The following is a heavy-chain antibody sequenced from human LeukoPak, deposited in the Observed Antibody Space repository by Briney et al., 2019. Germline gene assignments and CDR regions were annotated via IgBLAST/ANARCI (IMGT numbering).Heavy chain of an antibody. CDR1: GFTFSISW. CDR3: ARDAGWGYYDL. J-gene: IGHJ4*02. V-gene: IGHV3-7*01. CDR2: IDKHGNGK. D-gene: IGHD1-26*01. Sequence: GGCLRLSCVASGFTFSISWVTWVRQAPGKGLEWVANIDKHGNGKYYVDSVKGRFAISRDYATNSVFLQMNSLRAEDTSVYYCARDAGWGYYDLWGQGTPVTVSS.